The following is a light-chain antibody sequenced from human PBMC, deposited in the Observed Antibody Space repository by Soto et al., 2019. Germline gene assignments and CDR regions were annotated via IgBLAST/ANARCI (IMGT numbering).Light chain of an antibody. CDR2: EVR. CDR3: SSYTTTSTLV. V-gene: IGLV2-14*01. CDR1: ISDVGSYNL. Sequence: QSALTQPASVSGSPGQSITISCTGTISDVGSYNLVSWYQQRPGEAPKLIISEVRNRPSGISYRFTGSKSGNTASLTISGLQAEDEADYYCSSYTTTSTLVFGGGTKLTVL. J-gene: IGLJ3*02.